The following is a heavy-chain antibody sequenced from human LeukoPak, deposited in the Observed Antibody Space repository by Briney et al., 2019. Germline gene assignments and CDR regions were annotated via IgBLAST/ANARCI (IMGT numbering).Heavy chain of an antibody. CDR3: ARGGRLRFLRSRDAFDI. Sequence: SETLSLTCTVSGGSISSYYWSWVRQPPGKGLEWIGYIYYSGSTNYNPSLKSRVTISVDTSKNQFSLKLSSVTAADTAVYYCARGGRLRFLRSRDAFDIWGQGTMVTVSS. V-gene: IGHV4-59*01. CDR2: IYYSGST. D-gene: IGHD3-3*01. CDR1: GGSISSYY. J-gene: IGHJ3*02.